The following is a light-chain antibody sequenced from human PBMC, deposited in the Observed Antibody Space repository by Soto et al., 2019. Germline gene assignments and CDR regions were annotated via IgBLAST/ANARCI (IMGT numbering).Light chain of an antibody. CDR3: QQYDNLPLT. V-gene: IGKV1-33*01. Sequence: MTQSPLSLPVTPGEPASISCRSSQSLLHSNGYNYLNWYQQKPGKAPKLLIYDASNLETGVPSRFSGSGSGTDVTFTISSLQPEDIATFHCQQYDNLPLTFGGGTKVDIK. J-gene: IGKJ4*01. CDR2: DAS. CDR1: QSLLHSNGYNY.